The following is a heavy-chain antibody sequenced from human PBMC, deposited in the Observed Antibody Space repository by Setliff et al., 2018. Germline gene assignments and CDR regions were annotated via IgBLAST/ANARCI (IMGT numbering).Heavy chain of an antibody. CDR1: GGSISSGGYY. CDR2: IYETGTT. D-gene: IGHD6-13*01. Sequence: SETLSLTCTVSGGSISSGGYYWTWIRQHPGKGLEWIGYIYETGTTYYNPSLKSRVTISVDTSKNQFSLKLSSVTAADTAVYYCARGSGYSSSWYYYYYGMDVWGQGTTVTVSS. J-gene: IGHJ6*02. CDR3: ARGSGYSSSWYYYYYGMDV. V-gene: IGHV4-31*03.